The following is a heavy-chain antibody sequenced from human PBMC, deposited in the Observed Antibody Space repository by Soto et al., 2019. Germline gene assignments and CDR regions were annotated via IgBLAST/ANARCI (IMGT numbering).Heavy chain of an antibody. CDR3: AKKGHYSSGWYLPFDY. Sequence: LRLSCAASGFTFSSYAMSWVRQAPGKGLEWVSAISGSGGSTYYADSVKGRFTISRDNSKNTLYLQMNSLRAEDTAVYYCAKKGHYSSGWYLPFDYWGQGTLVTVSS. CDR2: ISGSGGST. J-gene: IGHJ4*02. CDR1: GFTFSSYA. V-gene: IGHV3-23*01. D-gene: IGHD6-19*01.